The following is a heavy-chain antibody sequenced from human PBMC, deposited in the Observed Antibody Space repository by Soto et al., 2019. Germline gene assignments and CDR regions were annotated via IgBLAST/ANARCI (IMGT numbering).Heavy chain of an antibody. V-gene: IGHV1-69*01. J-gene: IGHJ4*02. CDR1: GGTFSSYA. CDR3: ARDTYYYDSSGYYRLDY. Sequence: ASVKVSCKASGGTFSSYAISWVRQAPGQGLEWMGGIIPIFGTANYAQKFQGRVTITADESTSTAYMELSSLRSEDTAVYYCARDTYYYDSSGYYRLDYWGQGTLVTVSS. D-gene: IGHD3-22*01. CDR2: IIPIFGTA.